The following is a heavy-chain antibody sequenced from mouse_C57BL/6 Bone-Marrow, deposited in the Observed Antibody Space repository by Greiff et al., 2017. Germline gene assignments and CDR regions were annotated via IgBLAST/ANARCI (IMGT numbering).Heavy chain of an antibody. CDR2: IDPEDGDT. J-gene: IGHJ4*01. CDR3: TYYYGSSPYYYAMDY. V-gene: IGHV14-1*01. D-gene: IGHD1-1*01. Sequence: VQLQQSGAELVRPGASVKLSCTASGFNIKDYYMHWVKQRPEQGLEWIGRIDPEDGDTEYAPKFTGKATMTADTSSNTAYLQLSSLTSEDTAVYYCTYYYGSSPYYYAMDYWGQGTSVTVSS. CDR1: GFNIKDYY.